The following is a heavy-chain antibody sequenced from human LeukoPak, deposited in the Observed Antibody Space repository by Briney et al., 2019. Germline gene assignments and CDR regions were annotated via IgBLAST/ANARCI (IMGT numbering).Heavy chain of an antibody. CDR3: AKWGDYDVLTGYYVSDY. D-gene: IGHD3-9*01. CDR1: GFTFSNYA. CDR2: ITGSGGNT. J-gene: IGHJ4*02. V-gene: IGHV3-23*01. Sequence: GASLRLSCAASGFTFSNYAMSWVRQAPGKGLEWVSAITGSGGNTYYADSVKGRFTISRDNSKNTVFLLMNSLRAEDTAVYYCAKWGDYDVLTGYYVSDYWGQGTLVTVSS.